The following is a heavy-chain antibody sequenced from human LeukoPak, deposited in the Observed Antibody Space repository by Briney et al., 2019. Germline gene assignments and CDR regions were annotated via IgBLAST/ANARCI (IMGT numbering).Heavy chain of an antibody. J-gene: IGHJ6*01. V-gene: IGHV3-21*01. D-gene: IGHD4-17*01. CDR3: ARHGDGFYHGMDV. Sequence: GSLRLSCEASGFTFSSYSMNWVRQAPGKGLEWVSSISSSGTYIDYADSVKGRFTISRDNAKNSLYMQMSSLRAEDTAVYYCARHGDGFYHGMDVWGQGTTVTVSS. CDR1: GFTFSSYS. CDR2: ISSSGTYI.